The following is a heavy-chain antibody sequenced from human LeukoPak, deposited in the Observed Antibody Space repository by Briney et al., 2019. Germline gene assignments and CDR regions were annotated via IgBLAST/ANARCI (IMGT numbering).Heavy chain of an antibody. Sequence: PGGSLRLSCAASGFTFSSYWMHWVRQAPGKGLVWVSRINSDGSSTSYADSVKGRFTISRDNAKNTLYLQMNSLRAEDTALYYCARDGGSLDDYGDYWGQGTLVTVSS. V-gene: IGHV3-74*01. CDR3: ARDGGSLDDYGDY. J-gene: IGHJ4*02. D-gene: IGHD4/OR15-4a*01. CDR1: GFTFSSYW. CDR2: INSDGSST.